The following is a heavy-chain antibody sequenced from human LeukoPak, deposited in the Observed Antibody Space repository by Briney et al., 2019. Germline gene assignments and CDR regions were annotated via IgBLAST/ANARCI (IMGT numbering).Heavy chain of an antibody. CDR2: IYPGDSDT. D-gene: IGHD3-3*01. V-gene: IGHV5-51*01. CDR1: GSSFTTYW. J-gene: IGHJ4*02. Sequence: GESLKISCKGSGSSFTTYWIGWVRQMPGKGLEWMGTIYPGDSDTKYSPSFQGQVTISGDKSISTAYLQWSSLKASDTAVYYCARRSGGTSDYWGQGTLVTVSS. CDR3: ARRSGGTSDY.